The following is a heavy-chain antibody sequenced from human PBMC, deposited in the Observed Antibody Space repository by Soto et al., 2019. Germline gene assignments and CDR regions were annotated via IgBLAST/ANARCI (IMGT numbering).Heavy chain of an antibody. D-gene: IGHD2-2*01. J-gene: IGHJ6*02. CDR3: ARDSLDCSSTSCYAEVYYYYGMDV. CDR1: GYTFTSYA. Sequence: ASVRVSCTTSGYTFTSYAMHWVRQAACQRHECLRWINAGNGNTKYAQKFQGRVTITRDTSASTAYMELSSLRSEDTAVYYCARDSLDCSSTSCYAEVYYYYGMDVWGQGTTVTVAS. V-gene: IGHV1-3*01. CDR2: INAGNGNT.